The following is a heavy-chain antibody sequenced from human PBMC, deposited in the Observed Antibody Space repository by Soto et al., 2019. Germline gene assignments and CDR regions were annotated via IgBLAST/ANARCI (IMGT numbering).Heavy chain of an antibody. V-gene: IGHV3-30*18. J-gene: IGHJ6*02. D-gene: IGHD5-12*01. CDR2: ISYDGSNK. CDR3: AKDLHRGYDSPYFYYYGMDV. Sequence: GGSLRLSCAVSGFTFSTYGMHWVRQSPGKGLEWVAVISYDGSNKYYGDSVKGRFTISRDNSKNTLYLQMSSLRAEDTGLYYCAKDLHRGYDSPYFYYYGMDVWGQGTTVTVSS. CDR1: GFTFSTYG.